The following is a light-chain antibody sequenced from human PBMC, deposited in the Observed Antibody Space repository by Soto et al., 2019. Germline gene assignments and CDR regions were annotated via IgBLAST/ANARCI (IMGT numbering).Light chain of an antibody. CDR1: QSIGSW. CDR3: QQYNTYPYT. J-gene: IGKJ2*01. CDR2: KGS. V-gene: IGKV1-5*03. Sequence: DIQMTQSPSTLSASVGDRVTITCRASQSIGSWLAWYQQKPGKAPNLLIYKGSSLESGVPSRFSGSGSATEFTLTISSLQPDDFASYYCQQYNTYPYTFGQGTQLEIE.